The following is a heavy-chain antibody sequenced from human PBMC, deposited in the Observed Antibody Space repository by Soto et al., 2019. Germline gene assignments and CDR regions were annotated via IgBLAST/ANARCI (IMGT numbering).Heavy chain of an antibody. D-gene: IGHD3-22*01. CDR2: ISGSGGST. J-gene: IGHJ3*02. V-gene: IGHV3-23*01. CDR3: AKDTAEDYYDSSFDAFDI. CDR1: GFTFSSYA. Sequence: PGGSLRLSCAASGFTFSSYAMSWVRQAPGKGLEWVSAISGSGGSTYYADSVKGRFTISRDNSKNTLYLQMNSQRAEDTTVYYCAKDTAEDYYDSSFDAFDIWGQGTMVTVSS.